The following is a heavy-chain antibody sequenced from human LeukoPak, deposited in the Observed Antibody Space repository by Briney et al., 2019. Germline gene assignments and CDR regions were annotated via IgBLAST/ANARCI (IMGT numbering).Heavy chain of an antibody. CDR2: INPNSGGT. D-gene: IGHD1-1*01. J-gene: IGHJ4*02. CDR3: AREPETTAFDF. CDR1: GYTFTIYY. Sequence: ASVKVSCKASGYTFTIYYIHWVRQAPGQGLEWMGWINPNSGGTNYAQKFQGRVTMTRATSISTAYMEGSRLRSDDTVGYYCAREPETTAFDFWGQGTLVTVSS. V-gene: IGHV1-2*02.